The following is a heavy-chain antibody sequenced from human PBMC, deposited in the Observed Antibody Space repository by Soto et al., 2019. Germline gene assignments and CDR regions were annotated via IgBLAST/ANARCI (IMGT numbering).Heavy chain of an antibody. CDR1: GGSISSGDYY. Sequence: SETLSLTCTVSGGSISSGDYYWSWIRQHPGKGLEWIGYVYYSGSTFYNPSLRSRLTISIDTSKNQFYLKLSSVTAADTAVYYCARKKSSSWYDYWGQGTLVTVSS. CDR3: ARKKSSSWYDY. CDR2: VYYSGST. J-gene: IGHJ4*02. D-gene: IGHD6-13*01. V-gene: IGHV4-31*03.